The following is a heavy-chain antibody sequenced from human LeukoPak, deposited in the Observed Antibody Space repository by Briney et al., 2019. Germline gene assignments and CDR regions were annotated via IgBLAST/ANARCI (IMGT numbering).Heavy chain of an antibody. CDR3: ARGQSYGWFDP. V-gene: IGHV3-21*01. D-gene: IGHD5-18*01. J-gene: IGHJ5*02. CDR2: ISGSSSYI. CDR1: GFTFSTYS. Sequence: PGGSLRLSCAASGFTFSTYSMNRVRQAPGKGLEWVSSISGSSSYIYYADSVKGRFTIFRDSAQNSLYLQMNSLRAEDTAVYYCARGQSYGWFDPWGQGTLVTVSS.